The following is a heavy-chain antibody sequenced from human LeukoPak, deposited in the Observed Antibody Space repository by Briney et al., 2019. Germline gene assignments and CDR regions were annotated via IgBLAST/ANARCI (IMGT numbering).Heavy chain of an antibody. D-gene: IGHD3-10*01. V-gene: IGHV4-34*01. CDR1: GGSFSGYC. CDR2: INHSGST. J-gene: IGHJ5*02. Sequence: SETLSLTCAVYGGSFSGYCWSWIRQPPGKGLEWIGEINHSGSTNYNPSLKSRDTISVDTSKNQFSLKLSSVTAADTAVYYCARGPAMVRGVNWFDPWGQGTLVTVSS. CDR3: ARGPAMVRGVNWFDP.